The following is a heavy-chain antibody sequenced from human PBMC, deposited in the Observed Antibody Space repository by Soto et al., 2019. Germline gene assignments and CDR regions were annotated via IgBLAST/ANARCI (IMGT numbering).Heavy chain of an antibody. CDR2: IIPILGIA. CDR3: ARLGYYDSSGYYYASPREFDY. J-gene: IGHJ4*02. V-gene: IGHV1-69*02. Sequence: SVKVSCKASGGTFSSYTISWVRQAPGQGLEWMGRIIPILGIANYAQKFQGRVTITADKSTSTAYMELSSLRSEDTAVYYCARLGYYDSSGYYYASPREFDYWGQGTLVTVSS. D-gene: IGHD3-22*01. CDR1: GGTFSSYT.